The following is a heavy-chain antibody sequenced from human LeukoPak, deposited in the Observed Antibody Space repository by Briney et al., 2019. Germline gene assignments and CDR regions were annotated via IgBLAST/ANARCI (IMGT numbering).Heavy chain of an antibody. CDR2: TYYRSKWYN. Sequence: SQTLSLTCAISGDSFSSNSAAWNWLRQSPSRGLEWLGRTYYRSKWYNDYAVSVKSRITINPDTSKNQFSLQLNSVTPEDTAVYYCARAPRYSGYVDHFDYWGQGTLVTVSS. V-gene: IGHV6-1*01. CDR1: GDSFSSNSAA. J-gene: IGHJ4*02. CDR3: ARAPRYSGYVDHFDY. D-gene: IGHD5-12*01.